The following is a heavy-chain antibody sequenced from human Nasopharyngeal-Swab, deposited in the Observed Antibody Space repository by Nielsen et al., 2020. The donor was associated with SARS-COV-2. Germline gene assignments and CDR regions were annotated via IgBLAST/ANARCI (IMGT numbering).Heavy chain of an antibody. CDR2: VYSSQST. Sequence: SETLSLTCFVSGGSIRGSTYYWGWIRQPPGKGLEWIGSVYSSQSTYYNPSVKTRVTISVDTSKNHFSLTLSSVTAADTGVYYCARSRGEIDYWGQGTLVTVSS. V-gene: IGHV4-39*02. CDR1: GGSIRGSTYY. J-gene: IGHJ4*02. D-gene: IGHD3-10*01. CDR3: ARSRGEIDY.